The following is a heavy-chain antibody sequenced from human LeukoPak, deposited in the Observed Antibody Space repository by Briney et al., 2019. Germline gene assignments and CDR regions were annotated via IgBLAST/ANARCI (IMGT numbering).Heavy chain of an antibody. Sequence: GGSLRLSCAASGFTFSRYWMHWVRQAPGKGLVWVSRINGDGSTTSYADSVKGGFTISRDNAKNTLYLRMNSLRAEDTAVYCCATGNYYDSRGYYTFGHWGQGTLVTVSS. V-gene: IGHV3-74*01. D-gene: IGHD3-22*01. CDR3: ATGNYYDSRGYYTFGH. CDR1: GFTFSRYW. J-gene: IGHJ1*01. CDR2: INGDGSTT.